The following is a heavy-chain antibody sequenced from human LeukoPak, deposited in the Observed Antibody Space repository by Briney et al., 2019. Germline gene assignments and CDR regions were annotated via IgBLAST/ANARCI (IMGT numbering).Heavy chain of an antibody. J-gene: IGHJ4*02. CDR2: INHSGST. D-gene: IGHD6-13*01. CDR1: GGSFSGYY. CDR3: ARQYSSSWYGYFDY. Sequence: PSETLSLTCAVYGGSFSGYYWSWIRQPPGKGLEWIGEINHSGSTNYNPSLKSRVTISVDTSKNQFSLKLSSVTAADTAAYYCARQYSSSWYGYFDYWGQGTLVTVSS. V-gene: IGHV4-34*01.